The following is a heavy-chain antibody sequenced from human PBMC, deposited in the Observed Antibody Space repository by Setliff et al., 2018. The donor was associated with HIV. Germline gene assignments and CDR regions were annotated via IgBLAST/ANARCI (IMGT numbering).Heavy chain of an antibody. J-gene: IGHJ4*02. CDR1: GFTFSSYW. CDR3: ASAGGGNSGTRWFDY. Sequence: GGSLRLSCAASGFTFSSYWMSWVRQAPGKGLEWVANIKQDGGGKYYLDSVKGRFTISRDNAKNSLYLQMNNLRAEDTAVYYCASAGGGNSGTRWFDYWGQGALVTVSS. D-gene: IGHD2-21*02. CDR2: IKQDGGGK. V-gene: IGHV3-7*01.